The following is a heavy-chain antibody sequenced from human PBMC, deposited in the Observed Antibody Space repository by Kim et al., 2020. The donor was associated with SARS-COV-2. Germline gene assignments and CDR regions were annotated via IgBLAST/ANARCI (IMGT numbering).Heavy chain of an antibody. Sequence: SETLSLTCTVSGGSINSGSYYWGWIRQPPGEGLRWIGSIDYSGTTYYNPSLKSRVTMSVDTSKNQFSLNLSSVTAADTAVYYCARLIKTGTSRGLADSWG. CDR2: IDYSGTT. CDR1: GGSINSGSYY. D-gene: IGHD1-1*01. V-gene: IGHV4-39*01. J-gene: IGHJ5*01. CDR3: ARLIKTGTSRGLADS.